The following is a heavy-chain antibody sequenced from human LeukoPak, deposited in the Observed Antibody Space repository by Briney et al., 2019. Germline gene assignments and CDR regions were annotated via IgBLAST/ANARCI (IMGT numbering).Heavy chain of an antibody. V-gene: IGHV3-23*01. CDR3: AKVATYHYFYMDV. J-gene: IGHJ6*03. CDR1: GFAFSTYSTYF. Sequence: PEGSLRLSCAASGFAFSTYSTYFMSWVRQAPGKGLEWVSTISRHGDITYYADSVKGRFIISRDSSKNALFLQMNSLTAEDTAVYYCAKVATYHYFYMDVWGTGTTVTVSS. CDR2: ISRHGDIT.